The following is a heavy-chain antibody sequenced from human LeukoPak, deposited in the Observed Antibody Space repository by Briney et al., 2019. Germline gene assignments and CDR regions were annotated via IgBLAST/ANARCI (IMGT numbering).Heavy chain of an antibody. CDR1: GGSFSGYY. D-gene: IGHD1-26*01. CDR3: AKALGATYYYYGMDV. V-gene: IGHV4-34*01. CDR2: INHSGST. Sequence: SETLSLTCAVYGGSFSGYYWSWIRQPPGKGLEWIGEINHSGSTNYNPSLKSRVTISVDTSKNQFSLKLSSVTAGDTAVYYCAKALGATYYYYGMDVWGQGTTVTVSS. J-gene: IGHJ6*02.